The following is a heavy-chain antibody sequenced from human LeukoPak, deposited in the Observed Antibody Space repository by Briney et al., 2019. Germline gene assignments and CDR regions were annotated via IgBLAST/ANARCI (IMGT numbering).Heavy chain of an antibody. CDR1: GFTFSSYA. V-gene: IGHV3-30-3*01. J-gene: IGHJ6*02. CDR3: AACIAARPSWYYYYGMDV. Sequence: PGGSLRLSCAASGFTFSSYAMHWVRQAPGKGLEWVAVISYDGNNKYYADSVKGRFTISRDNSKNTLYLQMNSLRAEDTAVYYCAACIAARPSWYYYYGMDVWGQGTTVTVSS. D-gene: IGHD6-6*01. CDR2: ISYDGNNK.